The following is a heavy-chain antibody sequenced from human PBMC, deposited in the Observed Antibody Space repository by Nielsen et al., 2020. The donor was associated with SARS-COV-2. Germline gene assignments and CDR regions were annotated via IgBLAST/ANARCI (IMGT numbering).Heavy chain of an antibody. CDR3: ARRRDGYNSLDY. D-gene: IGHD5-24*01. CDR1: GYTFTSYA. Sequence: SVKVSCKASGYTFTSYAISWVRQAPGQGLEWMGGIIPIFGTANYAQKFQGGVTITADESTSTAYMELSSLRSEDTAVYYCARRRDGYNSLDYWGQGTLVTVSS. V-gene: IGHV1-69*13. CDR2: IIPIFGTA. J-gene: IGHJ4*02.